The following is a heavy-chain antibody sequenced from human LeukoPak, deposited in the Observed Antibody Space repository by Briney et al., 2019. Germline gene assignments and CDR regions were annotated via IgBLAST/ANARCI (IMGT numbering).Heavy chain of an antibody. CDR1: GGSVSSGSYY. CDR2: IYYSGST. D-gene: IGHD3-10*01. CDR3: ARVSMVRGVINRYYFDY. J-gene: IGHJ4*02. V-gene: IGHV4-61*01. Sequence: SETLSLTCTVSGGSVSSGSYYWSWIRQPPGKGLEWIGYIYYSGSTNYNPSLKSRVTISVDTSKNQFSLKLSSVTAADTAVYYCARVSMVRGVINRYYFDYRGQGTLVTVSS.